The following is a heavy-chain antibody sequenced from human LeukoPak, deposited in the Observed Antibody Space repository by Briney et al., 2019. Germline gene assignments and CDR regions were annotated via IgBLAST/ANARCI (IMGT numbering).Heavy chain of an antibody. V-gene: IGHV1-3*04. CDR1: GYTFTSSA. Sequence: ASVKVSCKASGYTFTSSAMHWVRQAPGQRLEWMGWINTGNGNTKYSQKFQGRLTITRDTSANTAYMELSSLRSEDTAVYYCAPSGYCSSASCLRFDYWGQGTLVTVSS. D-gene: IGHD2-2*01. CDR2: INTGNGNT. CDR3: APSGYCSSASCLRFDY. J-gene: IGHJ4*02.